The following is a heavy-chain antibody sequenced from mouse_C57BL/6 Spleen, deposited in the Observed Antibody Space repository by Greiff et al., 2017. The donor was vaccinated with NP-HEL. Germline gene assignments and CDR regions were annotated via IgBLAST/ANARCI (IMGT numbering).Heavy chain of an antibody. CDR2: ISSGSSTI. CDR3: ARLYGNYYFDY. D-gene: IGHD2-1*01. CDR1: GFTFSDYG. V-gene: IGHV5-17*01. Sequence: EVMLVESGGGLVKPGGSLKLSCAASGFTFSDYGMHWVRQAPEKGLEWVAYISSGSSTIYYADTVKGRFPISRDNAKNTLCMQMTSLRSEDTAMYYCARLYGNYYFDYWGQGTTLTVSS. J-gene: IGHJ2*01.